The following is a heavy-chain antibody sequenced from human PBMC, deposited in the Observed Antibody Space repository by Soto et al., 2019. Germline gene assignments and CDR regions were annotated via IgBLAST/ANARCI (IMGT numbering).Heavy chain of an antibody. CDR1: GYTFTSYD. D-gene: IGHD2-2*01. Sequence: ASVKLSCKASGYTFTSYDINWVRQATGQGLEWMGWMNPNSGNTGYAQKFQGRVTMTRNTSISTAYMELSSLRSEDTAMYYCAGGSIVVVPAAIHAFDIWGQGTMVTVSS. J-gene: IGHJ3*02. V-gene: IGHV1-8*01. CDR3: AGGSIVVVPAAIHAFDI. CDR2: MNPNSGNT.